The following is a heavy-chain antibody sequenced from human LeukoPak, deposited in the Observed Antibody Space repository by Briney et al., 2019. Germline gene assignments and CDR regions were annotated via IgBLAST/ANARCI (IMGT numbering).Heavy chain of an antibody. CDR3: ARGGYDYAFDY. D-gene: IGHD5-12*01. CDR1: GYTFTSYD. V-gene: IGHV1-8*01. Sequence: GASVKVSCKASGYTFTSYDINWVRQATGQGLEWMGWMNPNSGNTGYAQKFQGRVTMTRDTSTSTVYMELSSLRSEDTAVYYCARGGYDYAFDYWGQGTLVTVSS. CDR2: MNPNSGNT. J-gene: IGHJ4*02.